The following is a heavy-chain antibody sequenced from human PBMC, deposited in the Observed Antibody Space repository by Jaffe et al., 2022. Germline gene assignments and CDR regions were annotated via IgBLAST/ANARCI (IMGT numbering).Heavy chain of an antibody. V-gene: IGHV1-69*01. CDR3: AKGPYNWNYVHNYYYYYMDV. CDR2: IIPIFGTA. Sequence: QVQLVQSGAEVKKPGSSVKVSCKASGGTFSSYAISWVRQAPGQGLEWMGGIIPIFGTANYAQKFQGRVTITADESTSTAYMELSSLRSEDTAVYYCAKGPYNWNYVHNYYYYYMDVWGKGTTVTVSS. J-gene: IGHJ6*03. D-gene: IGHD1-7*01. CDR1: GGTFSSYA.